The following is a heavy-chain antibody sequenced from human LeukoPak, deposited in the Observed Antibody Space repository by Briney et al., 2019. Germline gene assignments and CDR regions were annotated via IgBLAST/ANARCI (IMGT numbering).Heavy chain of an antibody. Sequence: GSLRLSCAASGFTFSDYYMSWIRQAPGKGLEWIGSIYHSGSTYYNPSLKSRVTISVDTSKNQFSLKLSSVTAADTAVYYCARHSDTIFGVVITYFDYWGQGTLVTVSS. V-gene: IGHV4-38-2*01. J-gene: IGHJ4*02. CDR3: ARHSDTIFGVVITYFDY. D-gene: IGHD3-3*01. CDR1: GFTFSDYY. CDR2: IYHSGST.